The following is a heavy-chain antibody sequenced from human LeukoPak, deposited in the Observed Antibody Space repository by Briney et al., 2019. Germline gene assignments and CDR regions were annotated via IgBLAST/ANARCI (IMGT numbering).Heavy chain of an antibody. CDR1: EGTCSSYA. CDR2: IIPIFGTA. V-gene: IGHV1-69*06. D-gene: IGHD1-1*01. CDR3: ASGRWNDGAFDI. J-gene: IGHJ3*02. Sequence: SVKVSCKASEGTCSSYAISWVRQAPGQGLEWMGGIIPIFGTANYAQKFQGRVTITADKSTSTAYMELRSLRSEDTAVYYCASGRWNDGAFDIWGQGTMATVSS.